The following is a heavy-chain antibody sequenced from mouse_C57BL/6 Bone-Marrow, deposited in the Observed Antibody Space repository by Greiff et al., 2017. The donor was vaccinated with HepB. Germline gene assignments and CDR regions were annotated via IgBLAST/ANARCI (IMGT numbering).Heavy chain of an antibody. J-gene: IGHJ3*01. CDR1: GFTFSSNA. D-gene: IGHD2-4*01. Sequence: EVKLMESGGGLVKPGGSLKLSCAASGFTFSSNAMSWVRQTPEKRLEWVATISDGGSYTYYPDNVKGRFTIARDKAKNNLYLQMSHLKSEDTAMYYCGRGMEFCYDYGFAYWGQGTLVTVSA. V-gene: IGHV5-4*03. CDR3: GRGMEFCYDYGFAY. CDR2: ISDGGSYT.